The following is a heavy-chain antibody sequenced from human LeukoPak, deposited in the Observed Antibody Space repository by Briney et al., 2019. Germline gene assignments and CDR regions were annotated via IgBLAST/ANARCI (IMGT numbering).Heavy chain of an antibody. CDR1: GFTVSRNY. CDR2: IYSGGST. CDR3: ASYYYDSSGYYWNY. V-gene: IGHV3-66*01. J-gene: IGHJ4*02. D-gene: IGHD3-22*01. Sequence: GGSLRLSCAASGFTVSRNYMSWVRQAPGKGLEWVSVIYSGGSTYYADSVKGRFTISRDNSKNTLYLQMNSLRAEDTAVYYCASYYYDSSGYYWNYWGQGTLVTVSS.